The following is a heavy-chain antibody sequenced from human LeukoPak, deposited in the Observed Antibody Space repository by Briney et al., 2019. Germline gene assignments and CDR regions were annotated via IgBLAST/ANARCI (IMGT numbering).Heavy chain of an antibody. V-gene: IGHV1-2*04. CDR1: GYTFTGCY. CDR3: ARGNSGGSHNYFDY. CDR2: INPNSGGT. D-gene: IGHD2-15*01. Sequence: ASVKVSCKASGYTFTGCYMHWVRQAPGQGLEWMGWINPNSGGTNYAQKFQGWVTMTRDTSISTAYMELSRLRSDDTAVYYCARGNSGGSHNYFDYWGQGTLVTVSS. J-gene: IGHJ4*02.